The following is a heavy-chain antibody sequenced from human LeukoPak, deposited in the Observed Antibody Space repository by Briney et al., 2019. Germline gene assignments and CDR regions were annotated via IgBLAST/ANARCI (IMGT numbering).Heavy chain of an antibody. D-gene: IGHD2-21*02. CDR1: GGSISSSSYY. V-gene: IGHV4-39*01. CDR3: ASLLVTYDAFDI. CDR2: IYYSGST. Sequence: SETLSLTCTVSGGSISSSSYYWGWIRQPPGKGLEWIGSIYYSGSTYYNPSLESRVTISVDTSKNQFSLKPSSVTAADTAVYYCASLLVTYDAFDIWGQGTMVTVSS. J-gene: IGHJ3*02.